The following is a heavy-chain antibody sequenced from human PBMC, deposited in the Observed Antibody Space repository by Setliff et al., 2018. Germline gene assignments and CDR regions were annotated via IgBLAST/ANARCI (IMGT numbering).Heavy chain of an antibody. V-gene: IGHV3-23*01. Sequence: AASVKVSCAASGFTFSSYAMSWVRQAPGKGLEWVSAISGSGGSTYYADSVKGRFTISRDNSKNTLYLQMNSLRAEDTAVYYCAKDPQRAVAGGGPHDYWGQGTLVTVSS. J-gene: IGHJ4*02. CDR2: ISGSGGST. D-gene: IGHD6-19*01. CDR3: AKDPQRAVAGGGPHDY. CDR1: GFTFSSYA.